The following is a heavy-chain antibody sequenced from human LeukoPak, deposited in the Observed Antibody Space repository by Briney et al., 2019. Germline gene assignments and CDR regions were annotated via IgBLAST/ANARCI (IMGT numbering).Heavy chain of an antibody. V-gene: IGHV3-66*02. CDR3: ARNRDSSGYIY. Sequence: GGSLRLSCAASGLTVSSNYMSWVRQSPGKGLEWVSVVYSGGDTYYTDSVKGRFTISRDNSKNTVYLQVNSLRAEDTAVYYCARNRDSSGYIYWGQGTLVTVSS. D-gene: IGHD3-22*01. CDR2: VYSGGDT. CDR1: GLTVSSNY. J-gene: IGHJ4*02.